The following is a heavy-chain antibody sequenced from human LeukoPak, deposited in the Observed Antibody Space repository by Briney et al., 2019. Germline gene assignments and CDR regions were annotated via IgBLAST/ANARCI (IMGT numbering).Heavy chain of an antibody. J-gene: IGHJ4*02. CDR2: ISAYTGNT. Sequence: ASVKVSCKGSAYTFSSYGISWVRQAPGQGLEWMGCISAYTGNTNCAQKLPGSVTMTTDTSTRTAYMELRSLRSGDTAVYNCARDTICGIVATIRYFDYWGQGTLVTVSS. CDR1: AYTFSSYG. D-gene: IGHD5-12*01. CDR3: ARDTICGIVATIRYFDY. V-gene: IGHV1-18*04.